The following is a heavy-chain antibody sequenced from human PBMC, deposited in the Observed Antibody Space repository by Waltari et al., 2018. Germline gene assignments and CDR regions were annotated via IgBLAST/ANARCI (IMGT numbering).Heavy chain of an antibody. D-gene: IGHD1-7*01. V-gene: IGHV1-2*02. CDR1: GYTFPASY. Sequence: QIQIMQSGAEVKKPGASVKVSCQASGYTFPASYLHWARQAPGQGLEWMGWINSNTGGADCAQSFQGRVTVTRDTSISTVYMELSGLTSDDTAVYYCAREALGGTKAFDMWGQGTMVTVSS. J-gene: IGHJ3*02. CDR3: AREALGGTKAFDM. CDR2: INSNTGGA.